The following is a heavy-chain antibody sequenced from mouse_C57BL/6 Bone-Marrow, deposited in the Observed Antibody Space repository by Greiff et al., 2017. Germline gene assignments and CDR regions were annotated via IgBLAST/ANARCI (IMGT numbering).Heavy chain of an antibody. Sequence: EVKLQESGGGLVQPGGSRKLSCAASGFTFCSFGMHWVRQAPEKGLEWVAYISSGSSTIYYADTVKGRFTISRDNPKNTLFLQMTSLRSEDTAMYYCARDYYYAMDYWGQGTSVTVSS. V-gene: IGHV5-17*02. CDR1: GFTFCSFG. CDR2: ISSGSSTI. J-gene: IGHJ4*01. D-gene: IGHD2-4*01. CDR3: ARDYYYAMDY.